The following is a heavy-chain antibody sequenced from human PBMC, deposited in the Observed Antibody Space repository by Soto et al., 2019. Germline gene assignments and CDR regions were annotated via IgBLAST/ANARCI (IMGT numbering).Heavy chain of an antibody. Sequence: PSETLSLSCTVSGGYMRSGDYYWSWIRQPPGKGLEWIGYIYYSGSTYYNPSLKSRVTISVDTSKNQFSLKLSSVTAADTAVYYCARGTIGSYYYYYGMDVWGQGTTVTVSS. CDR2: IYYSGST. D-gene: IGHD3-16*01. V-gene: IGHV4-30-4*01. CDR1: GGYMRSGDYY. J-gene: IGHJ6*02. CDR3: ARGTIGSYYYYYGMDV.